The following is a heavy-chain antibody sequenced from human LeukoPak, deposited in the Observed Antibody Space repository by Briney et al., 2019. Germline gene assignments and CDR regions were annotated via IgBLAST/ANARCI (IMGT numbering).Heavy chain of an antibody. CDR1: GVPFSNYY. V-gene: IGHV4-34*01. CDR2: INHSGYT. D-gene: IGHD6-19*01. Sequence: PSETLSLTCAVSGVPFSNYYWSWVRQSPTKGLEWIGEINHSGYTNYNPSLKSRVTISIDASKNQFSLMATSMTAADTGVYYCTRAVAGHPDWGQGTLVTVSS. J-gene: IGHJ4*02. CDR3: TRAVAGHPD.